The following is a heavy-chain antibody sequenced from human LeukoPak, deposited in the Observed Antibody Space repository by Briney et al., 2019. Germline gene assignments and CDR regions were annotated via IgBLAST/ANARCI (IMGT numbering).Heavy chain of an antibody. CDR1: GGSISSGGHY. J-gene: IGHJ4*02. CDR2: IYYTGST. Sequence: SETLSLTCSVSGGSISSGGHYWSWIRQHPGKGLEWIGYIYYTGSTYYNPSLKSRLTISVDTSKNQFSLKLSSVTAADTAVYHCARLVYDSRGYYFDYWGQGTLVTVSS. D-gene: IGHD3-22*01. CDR3: ARLVYDSRGYYFDY. V-gene: IGHV4-31*03.